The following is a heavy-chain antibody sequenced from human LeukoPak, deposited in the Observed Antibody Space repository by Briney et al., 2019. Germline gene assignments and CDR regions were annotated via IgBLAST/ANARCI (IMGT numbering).Heavy chain of an antibody. CDR1: GGSLSGYY. D-gene: IGHD3-3*01. V-gene: IGHV4-34*01. Sequence: PSETLSLTCAVYGGSLSGYYWSWIRQPPGKGLEWIGEINHSGSTNYNPSLKSRVTISVDTSKNQFSLKLSSVTAADTAVYYCAGEPTDFWSGYYGEAVTSFDYWGQGTLVTVSS. CDR3: AGEPTDFWSGYYGEAVTSFDY. CDR2: INHSGST. J-gene: IGHJ4*02.